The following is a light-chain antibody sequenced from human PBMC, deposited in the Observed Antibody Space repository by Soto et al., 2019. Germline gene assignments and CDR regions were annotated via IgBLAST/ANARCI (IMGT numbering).Light chain of an antibody. V-gene: IGKV2-24*01. CDR2: KVS. J-gene: IGKJ2*01. CDR1: QNLAFSNGDTY. CDR3: MQLTHVPYT. Sequence: DVVLSQTQLSSPVTLGQPASISCRSSQNLAFSNGDTYLSWLQQRPGQPPRLLIYKVSNRFSGVPDRFSGSGAETDFTLKISRVEAEDVGVYYCMQLTHVPYTFGQGTKLEIK.